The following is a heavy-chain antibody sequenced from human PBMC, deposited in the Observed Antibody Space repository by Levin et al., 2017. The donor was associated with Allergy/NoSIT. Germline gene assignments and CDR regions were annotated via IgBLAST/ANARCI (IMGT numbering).Heavy chain of an antibody. Sequence: GASVKVSCKASGYTFATYHMHWVRQAPGQGLEWMGIINPSGSHTAYAQKFQGRITMTRDASTSTLYMELSSLSSEDTAVYYCARDPSTIGWYTNALFDYWGQGTLVTVSS. V-gene: IGHV1-46*01. CDR1: GYTFATYH. J-gene: IGHJ4*02. CDR2: INPSGSHT. D-gene: IGHD6-19*01. CDR3: ARDPSTIGWYTNALFDY.